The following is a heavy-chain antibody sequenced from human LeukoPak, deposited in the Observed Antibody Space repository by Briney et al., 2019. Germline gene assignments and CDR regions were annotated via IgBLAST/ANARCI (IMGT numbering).Heavy chain of an antibody. J-gene: IGHJ4*01. CDR2: INPNSGGT. D-gene: IGHD3-10*01. Sequence: GASVKVSCKASGYTFTSYGISWVRQAPGQGLEWMGWINPNSGGTNYAQKFQGRVTMTRDTSISTAYMELNSLRSDDTAVYYCARFRGYGSGRPFDYWGQGTQVTVSS. CDR1: GYTFTSYG. V-gene: IGHV1-2*02. CDR3: ARFRGYGSGRPFDY.